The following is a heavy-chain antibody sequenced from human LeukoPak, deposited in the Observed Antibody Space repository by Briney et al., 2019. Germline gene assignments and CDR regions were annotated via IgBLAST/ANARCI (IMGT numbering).Heavy chain of an antibody. Sequence: QAGGSLRLSCAASGFTFDDYAMHWVRHAPGKGLEWVSGISWNSGSIGYADSVKGRFTISRDNAKNSLYLQMNSLRAEDTALYYCAKDILVYYGMDVWGQGTTVTVSS. CDR2: ISWNSGSI. V-gene: IGHV3-9*01. J-gene: IGHJ6*02. D-gene: IGHD2/OR15-2a*01. CDR1: GFTFDDYA. CDR3: AKDILVYYGMDV.